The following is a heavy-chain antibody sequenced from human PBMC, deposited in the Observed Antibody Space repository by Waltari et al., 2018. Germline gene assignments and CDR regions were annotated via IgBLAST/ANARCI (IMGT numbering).Heavy chain of an antibody. CDR1: GFTFSSYG. D-gene: IGHD5-18*01. J-gene: IGHJ4*02. CDR2: ILYDGSNK. CDR3: AKDQIPGYSYGPGLGY. V-gene: IGHV3-30*18. Sequence: QVQLVESGGGVVQPGRSLRLSCAASGFTFSSYGMHWVRQAPGKGLEWVAVILYDGSNKDYADSVKGRFTISRDNSKNTLYLQMNSLRAEDTAMYYCAKDQIPGYSYGPGLGYWGQGTLVTVSS.